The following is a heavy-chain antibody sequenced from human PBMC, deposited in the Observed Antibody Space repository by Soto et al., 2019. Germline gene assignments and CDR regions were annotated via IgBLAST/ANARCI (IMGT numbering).Heavy chain of an antibody. CDR3: ARDRGGTWMYKWFDP. D-gene: IGHD3-10*01. CDR2: IYYSGST. CDR1: AGSLSSDDYY. J-gene: IGHJ5*02. V-gene: IGHV4-30-4*01. Sequence: SENLSLTCPVSAGSLSSDDYYWSWIRQPPGKGLEWIGHIYYSGSTYYNPSLKSRVTISVDTSTNQFSLNVRSGTAADTAVYYCARDRGGTWMYKWFDPWGQGTPVT.